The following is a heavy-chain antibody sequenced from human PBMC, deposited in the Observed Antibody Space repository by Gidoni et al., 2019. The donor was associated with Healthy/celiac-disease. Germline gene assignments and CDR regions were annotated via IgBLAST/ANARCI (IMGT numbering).Heavy chain of an antibody. Sequence: QVQLVESGEGVVQPGRSLRLSCAASGFTFRSDGMHGVRQAPGKGLEWVAVIWYDGSNKYYADSVKGRFTISRDNSKNTLYLQMNSLRAEDTAVYYCARGRATVTPDYWGQGTLVTVSS. D-gene: IGHD4-17*01. CDR3: ARGRATVTPDY. V-gene: IGHV3-33*01. J-gene: IGHJ4*02. CDR2: IWYDGSNK. CDR1: GFTFRSDG.